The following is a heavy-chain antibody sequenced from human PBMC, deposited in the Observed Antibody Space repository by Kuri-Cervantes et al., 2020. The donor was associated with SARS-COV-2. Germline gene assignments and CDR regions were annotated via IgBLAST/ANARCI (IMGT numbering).Heavy chain of an antibody. Sequence: SVKVSCKASGGTFSSYAISWVRQAPGQGLEWMGRIIPILGIANYAQKFQGRVTITADKSTSTAYMELSSLRSEDTAVYYCARHPLSYCGGDCSSPSWYFDLWGRGTLVTVSS. CDR2: IIPILGIA. V-gene: IGHV1-69*04. D-gene: IGHD2-21*02. CDR3: ARHPLSYCGGDCSSPSWYFDL. J-gene: IGHJ2*01. CDR1: GGTFSSYA.